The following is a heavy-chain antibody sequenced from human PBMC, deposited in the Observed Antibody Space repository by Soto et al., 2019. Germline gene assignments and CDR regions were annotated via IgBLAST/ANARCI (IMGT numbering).Heavy chain of an antibody. CDR2: IWYDGSNK. Sequence: QVQLVESGGGVVQPGRSLRLSCAASEFTFSSYGMHWVRQAPGKGLEWVAVIWYDGSNKYYADSVKGRFTISRDNSKNTLYLQMNSLRAEDTAVYYCAREDYGSGSFDYWGPGTLVTVSS. J-gene: IGHJ4*02. CDR1: EFTFSSYG. D-gene: IGHD3-10*01. CDR3: AREDYGSGSFDY. V-gene: IGHV3-33*01.